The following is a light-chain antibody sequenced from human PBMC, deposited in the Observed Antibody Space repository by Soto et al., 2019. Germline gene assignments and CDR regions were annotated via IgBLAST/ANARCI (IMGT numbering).Light chain of an antibody. V-gene: IGLV2-14*01. CDR2: EVS. Sequence: QSVLTQPASVSGSPGQSITISCTGTSSDVGGYNYVSWYQQHPGKAPKLIIYEVSDRPSGVSNRFSGSKSGNTASLTISRLQTEDEADYYCSSYTASSTLEVFGTGTKSTVL. J-gene: IGLJ1*01. CDR1: SSDVGGYNY. CDR3: SSYTASSTLEV.